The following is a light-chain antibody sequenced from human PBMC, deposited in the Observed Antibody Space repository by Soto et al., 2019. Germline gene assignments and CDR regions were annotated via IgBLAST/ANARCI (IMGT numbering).Light chain of an antibody. J-gene: IGKJ1*01. CDR1: QGISTY. V-gene: IGKV1-9*01. CDR3: QQYYSYPWT. Sequence: DIQLTQSPSFLSASVGDRVTMTCRASQGISTYLAWYQQKPGKAPKLLIYAASTLQSGVPSRFSGSGSGTEFALAISSLQPEDFATYYCQQYYSYPWTFGQGTKVDIK. CDR2: AAS.